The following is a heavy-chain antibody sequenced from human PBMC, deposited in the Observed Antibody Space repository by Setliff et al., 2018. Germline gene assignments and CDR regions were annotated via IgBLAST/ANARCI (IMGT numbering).Heavy chain of an antibody. CDR3: AREPPFGPLDY. J-gene: IGHJ4*02. CDR1: GGSISSSSYY. Sequence: TSETLSLTCTVSGGSISSSSYYWGWIRQPPGKGLEWIGSIYYSGSTYYNPSLKSRVTISVDTSKNQFSLKLSSVTAADTAVYYCAREPPFGPLDYWGQGTLVTVSS. CDR2: IYYSGST. D-gene: IGHD3-10*01. V-gene: IGHV4-39*02.